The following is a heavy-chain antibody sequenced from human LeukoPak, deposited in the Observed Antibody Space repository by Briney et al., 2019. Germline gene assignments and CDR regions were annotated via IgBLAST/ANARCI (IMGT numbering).Heavy chain of an antibody. CDR2: IIPILGIA. V-gene: IGHV1-69*04. Sequence: SVKVSCKASGGTFSSYAISWVRQAPGQGLEWMGRIIPILGIANYAQKFQGRVTITADKSTSTAYMELSSLRSEDTAVYYCAADLGGSRGCPWGQGTLVTVSS. CDR1: GGTFSSYA. J-gene: IGHJ5*02. D-gene: IGHD1-26*01. CDR3: AADLGGSRGCP.